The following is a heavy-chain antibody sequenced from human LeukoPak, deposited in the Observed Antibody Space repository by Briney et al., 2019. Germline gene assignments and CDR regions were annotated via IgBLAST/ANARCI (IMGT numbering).Heavy chain of an antibody. V-gene: IGHV3-74*01. J-gene: IGHJ4*02. CDR3: ARGGYLSNY. CDR2: INGNGSST. D-gene: IGHD1-1*01. CDR1: GFTFSFAW. Sequence: GGSLRLSCAASGFTFSFAWMHWVRQAPGKVLVWVSRINGNGSSTTYADSVKGRLTSSRDNAKNTLYLQMNGVRAEDTAVYYCARGGYLSNYWGQRTLVTVSS.